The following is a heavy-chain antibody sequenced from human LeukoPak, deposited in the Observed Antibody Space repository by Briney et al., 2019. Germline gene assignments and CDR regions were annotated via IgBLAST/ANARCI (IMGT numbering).Heavy chain of an antibody. CDR3: AREGGLYYYDSSGSPKPNWFDP. CDR2: IIPIFGTA. V-gene: IGHV1-69*13. CDR1: GDTFSSYA. D-gene: IGHD3-22*01. J-gene: IGHJ5*02. Sequence: ASVKVSCKASGDTFSSYAISWVRQAPGQGLEWMGGIIPIFGTANYAQKFQGRVTITADESTSTAYMELSSLRSEDTAVYYCAREGGLYYYDSSGSPKPNWFDPWGQGTLVTVSS.